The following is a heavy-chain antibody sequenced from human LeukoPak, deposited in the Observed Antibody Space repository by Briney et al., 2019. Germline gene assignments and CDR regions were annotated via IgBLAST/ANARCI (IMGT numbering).Heavy chain of an antibody. V-gene: IGHV4-39*07. J-gene: IGHJ4*02. CDR2: IYYSGST. D-gene: IGHD5-24*01. CDR3: AREPRDGYNRLDY. Sequence: SETLSLTCTVSGGSISSSSYYWGWIRQPSGKGLEWIGSIYYSGSTYYNPSLKSRVTISVDTSNNQFSLKLSSVTAADTAVYYCAREPRDGYNRLDYWGQGTLVTVSS. CDR1: GGSISSSSYY.